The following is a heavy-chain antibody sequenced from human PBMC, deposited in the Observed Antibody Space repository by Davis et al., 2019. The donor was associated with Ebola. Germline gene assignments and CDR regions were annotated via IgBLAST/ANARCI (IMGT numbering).Heavy chain of an antibody. CDR1: GYPFTGYY. J-gene: IGHJ5*01. CDR2: INPNSGGT. Sequence: ASVKVSCKASGYPFTGYYMHWVRQAPGQGLEWMGWINPNSGGTNYAQKFQGRVTMTRDTSISTAYMELSRLRSDDTAVYYCASRAYYDFWLDPWGQGTLVTVSS. D-gene: IGHD3-3*01. V-gene: IGHV1-2*02. CDR3: ASRAYYDFWLDP.